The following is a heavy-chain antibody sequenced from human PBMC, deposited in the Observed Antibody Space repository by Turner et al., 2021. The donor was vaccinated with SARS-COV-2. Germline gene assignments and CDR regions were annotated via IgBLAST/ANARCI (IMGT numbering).Heavy chain of an antibody. Sequence: QVQLVESGGGVVQPGRSLRLSCAASGFTFSSYAMHWVRQAPGKGLEWLAVISYDGSNKFYADSVKGRFTISRDNSKNTLYLQMNSLRAEDTAVYYCARNYGGNSLDYWGQGTLVTVSS. CDR3: ARNYGGNSLDY. CDR2: ISYDGSNK. D-gene: IGHD4-17*01. CDR1: GFTFSSYA. J-gene: IGHJ4*02. V-gene: IGHV3-30-3*01.